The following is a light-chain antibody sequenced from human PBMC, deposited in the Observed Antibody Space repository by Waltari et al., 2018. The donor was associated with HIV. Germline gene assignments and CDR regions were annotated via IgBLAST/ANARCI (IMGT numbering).Light chain of an antibody. CDR2: KAS. V-gene: IGKV1-5*03. CDR3: QQYSDYKWT. Sequence: DIQMTQSPSKLSASVGDRVTIACRASQSIGAWLAWYQQKPGKAPRVLIYKASTLESGVPSRFSGSGSGTEFTLTISRLQPDDSATYYCQQYSDYKWTFGQGTKVEIK. CDR1: QSIGAW. J-gene: IGKJ1*01.